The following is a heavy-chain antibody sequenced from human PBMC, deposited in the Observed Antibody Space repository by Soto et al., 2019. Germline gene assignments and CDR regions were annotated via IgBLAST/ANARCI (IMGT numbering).Heavy chain of an antibody. CDR3: ARATIFGGPTNFDY. Sequence: SETLSLTCTVSGGSISSYYWSWIRQPPGKGLEWIGYIYYSGSTNYNPSLKSRVTISVDTSKNQFSLKLSSVTAADTAVYYCARATIFGGPTNFDYWGQGTLVTVSS. J-gene: IGHJ4*02. CDR2: IYYSGST. D-gene: IGHD3-3*01. V-gene: IGHV4-59*01. CDR1: GGSISSYY.